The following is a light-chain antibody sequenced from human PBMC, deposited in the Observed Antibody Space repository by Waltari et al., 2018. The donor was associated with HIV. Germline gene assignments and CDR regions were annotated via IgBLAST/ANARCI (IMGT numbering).Light chain of an antibody. Sequence: HVSWYQQYTGKPPRLLIYDVNQRPSGISDRFSGSRSGNTASLTISGLLTDDESEYFCSSYSSTTGHVVFGGGTKVTVL. J-gene: IGLJ2*01. CDR3: SSYSSTTGHVV. CDR1: H. CDR2: DVN. V-gene: IGLV2-14*03.